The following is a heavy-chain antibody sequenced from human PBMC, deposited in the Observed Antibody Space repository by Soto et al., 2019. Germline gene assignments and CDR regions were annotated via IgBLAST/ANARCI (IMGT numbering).Heavy chain of an antibody. CDR2: VYYSSII. D-gene: IGHD2-8*02. V-gene: IGHV4-61*03. J-gene: IGHJ5*02. Sequence: SETPSLTCTVSGDSVSSGDNYWTWIRQPPGKGPEWIANVYYSSIINYKPSLKSRVTISVDTSKNHLSLKMISVTTADTAVYYCARGVAPNTIAAPWWAPWGHGPL. CDR1: GDSVSSGDNY. CDR3: ARGVAPNTIAAPWWAP.